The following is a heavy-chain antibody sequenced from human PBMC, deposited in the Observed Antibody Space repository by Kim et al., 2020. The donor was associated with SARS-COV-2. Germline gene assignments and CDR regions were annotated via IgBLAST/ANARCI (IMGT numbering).Heavy chain of an antibody. J-gene: IGHJ4*02. V-gene: IGHV3-49*04. CDR1: GFTFGDYA. CDR3: TRRRFYLDY. Sequence: GGSLRLSCTTSGFTFGDYAVSWVRQAPGKGLEWVSFIGVKANGGPTEYAASVKGRFTISRDDSKSTAYLQMNSLKTEDTAMYYCTRRRFYLDYWGQGILVTVSS. CDR2: IGVKANGGPT.